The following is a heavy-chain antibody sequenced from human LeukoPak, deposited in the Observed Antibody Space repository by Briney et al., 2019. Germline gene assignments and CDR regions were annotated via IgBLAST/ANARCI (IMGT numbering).Heavy chain of an antibody. CDR3: ARETKDLYSRSRGLYETYYYIDA. D-gene: IGHD6-19*01. V-gene: IGHV4-61*02. CDR2: ISNNGGT. Sequence: SETLPLTCAVSPFSLDRDLYYWTWIRQPAGKGLEWIGRISNNGGTAYNPSLRSRVTITVDTSNNRLSLKVTSVTAADTAVYYCARETKDLYSRSRGLYETYYYIDAWGKGTTVTVSS. CDR1: PFSLDRDLYY. J-gene: IGHJ6*03.